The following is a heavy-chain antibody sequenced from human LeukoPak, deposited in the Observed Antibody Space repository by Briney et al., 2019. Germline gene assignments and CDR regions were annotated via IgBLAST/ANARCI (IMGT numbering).Heavy chain of an antibody. Sequence: PGGSLRLSCAASGFTFNNYAMTWVRQAPGKGLEWVSVIYSSGTTYYADSVKGRFTISRDNSKNTLYLQMNSLRAEDTAVYYCARAAWIDYYYYMDVWGKGTTVTISS. CDR3: ARAAWIDYYYYMDV. V-gene: IGHV3-53*01. CDR2: IYSSGTT. D-gene: IGHD2-2*03. J-gene: IGHJ6*03. CDR1: GFTFNNYA.